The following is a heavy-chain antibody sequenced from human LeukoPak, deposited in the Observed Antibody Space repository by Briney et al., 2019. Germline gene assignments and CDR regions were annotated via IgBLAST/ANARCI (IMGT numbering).Heavy chain of an antibody. CDR2: MNPNSGNT. CDR1: GYTFTSYD. Sequence: GASVKVSCKASGYTFTSYDINWVPQATGQGLEWMGWMNPNSGNTGYAQKFQGRVTMTRNTSISTAYMELSSLRSEDTAVYYCARGIRRGSGYPLAYWGQGTLVTVSS. J-gene: IGHJ4*02. CDR3: ARGIRRGSGYPLAY. V-gene: IGHV1-8*01. D-gene: IGHD3-22*01.